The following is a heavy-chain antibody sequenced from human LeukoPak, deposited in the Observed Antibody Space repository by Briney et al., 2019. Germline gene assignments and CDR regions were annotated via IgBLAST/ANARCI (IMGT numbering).Heavy chain of an antibody. J-gene: IGHJ3*02. Sequence: GGSLRLSCAASGFSFSDFELSWVRQAPGKGLEWVSYISRSGSPKYYADSVKGRFTISRDNAKNSLSLQMNSLRADDAAVYYCARASSNQLAGYLPDGFDIWGQGTMVTVSS. CDR3: ARASSNQLAGYLPDGFDI. V-gene: IGHV3-48*03. CDR2: ISRSGSPK. D-gene: IGHD3-9*01. CDR1: GFSFSDFE.